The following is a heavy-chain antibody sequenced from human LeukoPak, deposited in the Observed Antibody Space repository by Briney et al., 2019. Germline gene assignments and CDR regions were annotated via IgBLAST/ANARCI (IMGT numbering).Heavy chain of an antibody. CDR3: ARDSYSNYVSRFGY. V-gene: IGHV3-30-3*01. CDR2: ISYDGSNK. Sequence: GRSLRLSCAASGFAFSSYAMHWVRQAPGKGLEWVAVISYDGSNKYYADSVKGRFTISRDNAKNSLYLQMNSLRAEDTAVYYCARDSYSNYVSRFGYWGQGTLVTVSS. J-gene: IGHJ4*02. CDR1: GFAFSSYA. D-gene: IGHD4-11*01.